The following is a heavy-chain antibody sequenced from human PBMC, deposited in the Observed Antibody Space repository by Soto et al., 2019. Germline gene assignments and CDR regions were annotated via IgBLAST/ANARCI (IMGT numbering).Heavy chain of an antibody. J-gene: IGHJ4*02. V-gene: IGHV4-31*03. CDR2: IYYSGST. CDR3: ASDTGKYGDPAHFAC. D-gene: IGHD4-17*01. Sequence: QVQLQESGPGLVKPSQNLSLTCTVSGGSVSSGTYYWSWIRQHPGKGLEWIGYIYYSGSTYYNPSPKSRVTISVNTSKNKFSLNLTSVTAADTAVYYCASDTGKYGDPAHFACWGQGSLVTVSS. CDR1: GGSVSSGTYY.